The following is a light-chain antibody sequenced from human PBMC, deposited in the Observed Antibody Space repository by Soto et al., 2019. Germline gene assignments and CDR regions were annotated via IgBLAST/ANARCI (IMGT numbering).Light chain of an antibody. CDR1: GNDVGRYDY. CDR2: EVN. Sequence: QSALAQPASGSSSPGQSITIACTATGNDVGRYDYVSWYQHHPGKAPKVMTYEVNTPPSGVSNPFSGSKSRKTGSLTTSGLLAEEEADYYCSSYTSSSTYVFGTGTKVTVL. V-gene: IGLV2-14*01. CDR3: SSYTSSSTYV. J-gene: IGLJ1*01.